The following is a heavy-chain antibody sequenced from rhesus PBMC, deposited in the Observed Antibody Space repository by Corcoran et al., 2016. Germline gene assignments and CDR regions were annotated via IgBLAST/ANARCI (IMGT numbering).Heavy chain of an antibody. J-gene: IGHJ6*01. D-gene: IGHD4-29*01. CDR3: ARADYGSNYHVGLDS. CDR1: GGLISGDSY. Sequence: QVKLQQWGEGLVKPSETLSLTCAVYGGLISGDSYWSWIRQAPEKGLEWIGNIDGNSASTNYNPYLKNRVTISKDTSKNQFSLKLSSVTAADTAVYYCARADYGSNYHVGLDSWGQGVVVTVSS. V-gene: IGHV4-73*01. CDR2: IDGNSAST.